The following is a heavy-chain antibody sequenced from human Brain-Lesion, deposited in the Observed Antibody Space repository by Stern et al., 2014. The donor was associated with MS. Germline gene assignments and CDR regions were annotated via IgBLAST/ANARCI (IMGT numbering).Heavy chain of an antibody. D-gene: IGHD1-26*01. V-gene: IGHV4-30-4*01. CDR3: ARGGSSWRAFSFDS. Sequence: QVQLQESGPGLVKPSQTLSLTCSVSGGSISSGDYYWSWLRQSPGTGLEWIGYFYYTGNTQYNPSLKSRVTISADTSNNQFSLKLTSVTAADTALYYCARGGSSWRAFSFDSWGQGTVVTVSS. CDR2: FYYTGNT. CDR1: GGSISSGDYY. J-gene: IGHJ4*02.